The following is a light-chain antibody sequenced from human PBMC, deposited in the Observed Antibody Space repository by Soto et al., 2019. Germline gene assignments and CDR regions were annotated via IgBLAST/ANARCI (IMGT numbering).Light chain of an antibody. CDR2: EVS. CDR3: SSYAGNSRYA. Sequence: QSVLTQPPSASGSPGQSVTISCTGTSSDVGRYNYISWYQQRPGKAPKLIIYEVSKRPSGVPDRLSGFKHGNTASLTVSGLQAEDEADYYCSSYAGNSRYAFGNGTKVTVL. CDR1: SSDVGRYNY. J-gene: IGLJ1*01. V-gene: IGLV2-8*01.